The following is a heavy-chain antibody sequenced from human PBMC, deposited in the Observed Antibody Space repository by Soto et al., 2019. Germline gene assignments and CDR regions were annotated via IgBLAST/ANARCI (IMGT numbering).Heavy chain of an antibody. J-gene: IGHJ6*02. CDR2: IYHSGST. V-gene: IGHV4-30-2*01. CDR3: ARAHYGDYGYGMDV. D-gene: IGHD4-17*01. Sequence: SETLSLTCAVSGGSISSGGYSGSWIRQPPGKGLEWIGYIYHSGSTYYNPSLKSRVTISVDRSKNQFSLKLSSVTAADTAVYYCARAHYGDYGYGMDVWGQGTTVTV. CDR1: GGSISSGGYS.